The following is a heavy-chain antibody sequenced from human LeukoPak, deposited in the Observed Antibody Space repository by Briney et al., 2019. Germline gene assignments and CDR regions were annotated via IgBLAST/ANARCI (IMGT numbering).Heavy chain of an antibody. D-gene: IGHD6-6*01. V-gene: IGHV4-39*01. CDR2: IYYSGST. Sequence: SETLSLTCTVSGGSISSSSYYWGWIRQPPGKGLEWIRSIYYSGSTYYNPSLKSRVTISVDTSKNQFSLKLSSVTAADTAVYYCARLSYSSSSAWGQGTLVTVSS. J-gene: IGHJ5*02. CDR3: ARLSYSSSSA. CDR1: GGSISSSSYY.